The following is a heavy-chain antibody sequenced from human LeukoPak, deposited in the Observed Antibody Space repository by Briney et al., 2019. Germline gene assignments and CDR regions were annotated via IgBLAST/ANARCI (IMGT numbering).Heavy chain of an antibody. J-gene: IGHJ4*02. D-gene: IGHD1-26*01. CDR2: IYYSGST. V-gene: IGHV4-39*01. Sequence: PSETLSLTCTVSGGSISSSSYYWGWIRQPPGKGLEWIGSIYYSGSTYYNPSLKSRVTISVDTSKNQFSLKLSSVTAADTAVYYCASTLRHGLWELYKFDYWGQGTLVTVSS. CDR3: ASTLRHGLWELYKFDY. CDR1: GGSISSSSYY.